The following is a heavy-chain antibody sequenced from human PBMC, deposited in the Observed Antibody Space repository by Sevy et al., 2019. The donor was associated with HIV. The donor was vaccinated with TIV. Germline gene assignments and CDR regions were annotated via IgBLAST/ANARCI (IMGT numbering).Heavy chain of an antibody. CDR1: GFTFRTYW. D-gene: IGHD6-13*01. Sequence: GGSLRLSCGVSGFTFRTYWMSWVRQSPGKGLDWVADINQDGSQKYYVDSVKGRFNISRDNAKNSLSLQMNSLRAEDTAVYYCTRMDDSSSWYGDDVFDIWGQGTMVTVSS. V-gene: IGHV3-7*03. J-gene: IGHJ3*02. CDR3: TRMDDSSSWYGDDVFDI. CDR2: INQDGSQK.